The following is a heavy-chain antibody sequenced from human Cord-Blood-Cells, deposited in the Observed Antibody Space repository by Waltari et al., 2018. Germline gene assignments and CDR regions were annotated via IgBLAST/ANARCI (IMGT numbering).Heavy chain of an antibody. J-gene: IGHJ3*02. D-gene: IGHD3-3*01. CDR3: ARFSGVTIFGVVNMSDAFDI. CDR2: INHSGST. CDR1: GGSFSGYY. Sequence: QVQLQQWGAGLLKPSETLSLTCAVYGGSFSGYYWRWIRQPPGKGLEWIGEINHSGSTNYNPSRKSRVTISVDTSKNQFSLKLSSVTAADTAVYYCARFSGVTIFGVVNMSDAFDIWGQGTMVTVSS. V-gene: IGHV4-34*01.